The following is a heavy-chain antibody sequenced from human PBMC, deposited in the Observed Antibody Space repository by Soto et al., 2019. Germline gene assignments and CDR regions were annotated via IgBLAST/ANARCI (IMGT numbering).Heavy chain of an antibody. D-gene: IGHD3-3*01. V-gene: IGHV1-3*01. CDR2: INAGNGNT. Sequence: ASVKVSCKASGYTFTSYAMHWVRQAPGQRLEWMGWINAGNGNTKYSQKFQGRVTITRDTSASTAYMELSSLRSEDTAVYYCARGRGDDFWSGYYMDYYYYYMDVWGKGTTVTVSS. CDR3: ARGRGDDFWSGYYMDYYYYYMDV. J-gene: IGHJ6*03. CDR1: GYTFTSYA.